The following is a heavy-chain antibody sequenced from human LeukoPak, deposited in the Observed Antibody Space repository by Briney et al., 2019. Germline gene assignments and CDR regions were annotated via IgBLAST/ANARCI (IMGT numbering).Heavy chain of an antibody. V-gene: IGHV5-51*01. CDR1: GYSFTSYW. CDR2: IYPGDSDT. CDR3: ARYGSGSYYNVNRYNWFDP. D-gene: IGHD3-10*01. Sequence: GESLKISCKGSGYSFTSYWIGWVRQMPGKGLEWMGIIYPGDSDTRYSPSFQGQVTISADKSISTAYLQWSSLKASDTAMYYCARYGSGSYYNVNRYNWFDPWGQGTLVTVSS. J-gene: IGHJ5*02.